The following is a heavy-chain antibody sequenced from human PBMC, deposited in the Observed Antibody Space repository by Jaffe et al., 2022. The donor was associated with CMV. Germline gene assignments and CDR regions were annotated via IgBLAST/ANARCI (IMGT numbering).Heavy chain of an antibody. Sequence: EVQLVESGGGLVQPGRSLRLSCTASGFTFGDYAMSWVRQAPGKGLEWVGFIRSKAYGGTTEYAASVKGRFTISRDDSKSIAYLQMNSLKTEDTAVYYCTREGIYYYDSSGYYRDDAFDIWGQGTMVTVSS. D-gene: IGHD3-22*01. CDR2: IRSKAYGGTT. J-gene: IGHJ3*02. V-gene: IGHV3-49*04. CDR3: TREGIYYYDSSGYYRDDAFDI. CDR1: GFTFGDYA.